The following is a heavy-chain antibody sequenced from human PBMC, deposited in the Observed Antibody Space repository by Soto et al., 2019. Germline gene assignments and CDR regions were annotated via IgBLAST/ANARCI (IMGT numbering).Heavy chain of an antibody. V-gene: IGHV1-2*04. Sequence: VASVKVSCKASGYTFTGCYMHWVRQAPGHGLEWMGWINPNSGGTNYAQQFQGWVTMTRNTSISTAYMELSRLRSDDTAVYYCARDGNSSSSLYCYYGMDVWGQGTTVTVSS. CDR3: ARDGNSSSSLYCYYGMDV. CDR1: GYTFTGCY. CDR2: INPNSGGT. J-gene: IGHJ6*02. D-gene: IGHD6-6*01.